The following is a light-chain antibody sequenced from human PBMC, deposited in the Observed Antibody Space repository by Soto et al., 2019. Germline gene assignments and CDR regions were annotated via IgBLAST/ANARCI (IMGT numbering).Light chain of an antibody. V-gene: IGLV1-40*01. CDR2: GNN. CDR3: QSYDSSLSGWV. J-gene: IGLJ3*02. Sequence: QSVLTQPPSVSGAPGQKVTISCTRSSSNIGAAYDVHWYQHLPGTAPKLLIYGNNNRPSGVPDRFSGSKSGTSASLAITGXXXXXXXXYYCQSYDSSLSGWVFGGGTKLTVL. CDR1: SSNIGAAYD.